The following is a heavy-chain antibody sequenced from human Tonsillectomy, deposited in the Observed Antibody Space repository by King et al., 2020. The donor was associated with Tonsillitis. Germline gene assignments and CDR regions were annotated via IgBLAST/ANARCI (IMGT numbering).Heavy chain of an antibody. D-gene: IGHD2-21*01. Sequence: VQLQESGPGLVKPSETLSLTCTVSGGSISSYYWSWIRQPPGKGLEWIGYVYYSGITNYNPSLKSRVTISVDTSKNQFSLKLSSVTAADTAMYYCARAQPPIGGGWRGLEYWGQGTLVTVST. CDR1: GGSISSYY. J-gene: IGHJ4*02. CDR2: VYYSGIT. CDR3: ARAQPPIGGGWRGLEY. V-gene: IGHV4-59*13.